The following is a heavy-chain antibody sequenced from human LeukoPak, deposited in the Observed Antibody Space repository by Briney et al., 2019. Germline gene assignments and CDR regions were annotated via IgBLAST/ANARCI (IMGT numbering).Heavy chain of an antibody. J-gene: IGHJ4*02. D-gene: IGHD6-19*01. V-gene: IGHV3-7*01. Sequence: GGSLRLSCAASGFTFSSYAMSWVRQAPGKGLEWVANIKQDGSEKYYVDSVKGRFTISRDNAKNSLHLQMNSLRAEDTAVYYCAREYPGIAVAGTAYFDYWGQGTLVTVSS. CDR1: GFTFSSYA. CDR3: AREYPGIAVAGTAYFDY. CDR2: IKQDGSEK.